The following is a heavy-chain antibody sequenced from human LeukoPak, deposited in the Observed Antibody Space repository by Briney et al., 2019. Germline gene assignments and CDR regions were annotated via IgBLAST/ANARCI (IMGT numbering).Heavy chain of an antibody. CDR2: INHSGST. V-gene: IGHV4-34*01. D-gene: IGHD3-10*01. CDR1: GGSFSGYY. CDR3: ASGGSYFDY. J-gene: IGHJ4*02. Sequence: SETLSLTCAVYGGSFSGYYWSWIRQPPGKGLEWIGEINHSGSTNYNPSLKSRVTISVDTSKNQFSLKLSSVTAADTAVYYCASGGSYFDYWGQGTLVAVSS.